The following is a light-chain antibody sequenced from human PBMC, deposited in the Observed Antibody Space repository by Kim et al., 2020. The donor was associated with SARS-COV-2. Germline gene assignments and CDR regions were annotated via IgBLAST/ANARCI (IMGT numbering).Light chain of an antibody. CDR2: AAS. J-gene: IGKJ4*01. V-gene: IGKV1-8*01. Sequence: SASTGERVTITCRACQGITSYLAWYQQNPGKAPKLLIYAASTLQSGVPSRFSGSGSGTDFTLTISCLQSEDFATYYCQQYYSYPYTFGGGTKVEI. CDR1: QGITSY. CDR3: QQYYSYPYT.